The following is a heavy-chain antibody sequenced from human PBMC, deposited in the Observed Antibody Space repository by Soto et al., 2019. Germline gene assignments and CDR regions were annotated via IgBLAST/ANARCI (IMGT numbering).Heavy chain of an antibody. Sequence: QVQLQVSAPGLVKPSETLSLTCTVSGDSISAYSWSWVRQPPGKGLEWIGNIHYNGNTKYNPSLRSRVSISVDTSKTQFSLRLISVTAADTAKYFCAREGNLGRWLQPLDFWGQGTLVTVSS. CDR1: GDSISAYS. J-gene: IGHJ4*02. CDR3: AREGNLGRWLQPLDF. CDR2: IHYNGNT. D-gene: IGHD5-12*01. V-gene: IGHV4-59*01.